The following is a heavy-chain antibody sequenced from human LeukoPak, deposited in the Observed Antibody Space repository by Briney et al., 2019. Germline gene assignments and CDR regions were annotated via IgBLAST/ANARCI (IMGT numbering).Heavy chain of an antibody. CDR3: AKVSNYYYYYGMDV. V-gene: IGHV3-23*01. J-gene: IGHJ6*02. Sequence: TGGSPRLSCAASGFTFSSYAMNWVRQAPGKGLEWVSGISGSGGSTNYADSVKGQFTISRDSSKNTLYLQMNSLRAEDTAVYYCAKVSNYYYYYGMDVWGQGTTVTVSS. CDR1: GFTFSSYA. CDR2: ISGSGGST.